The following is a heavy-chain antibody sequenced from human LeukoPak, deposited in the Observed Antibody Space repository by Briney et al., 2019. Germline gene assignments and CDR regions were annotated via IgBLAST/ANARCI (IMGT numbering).Heavy chain of an antibody. CDR1: GFTFSSYS. V-gene: IGHV3-21*01. CDR2: ISSSSIYI. J-gene: IGHJ4*02. D-gene: IGHD6-19*01. Sequence: GGSLRLSCAASGFTFSSYSMNWVRQAPGKGLEWVSSISSSSIYIYYADSVKGRFTISRDNAKNSLYLQMNSLRAEDTAVYYCARGGTGYSSGVDYWGQGTLVTVSS. CDR3: ARGGTGYSSGVDY.